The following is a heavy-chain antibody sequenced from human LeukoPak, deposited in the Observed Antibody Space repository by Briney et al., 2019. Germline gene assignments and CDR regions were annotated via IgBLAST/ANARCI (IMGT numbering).Heavy chain of an antibody. J-gene: IGHJ5*02. Sequence: ASVKVSCKVSGYTLTELSMHWVRQAPGKGLEWMGGFDPEDGETIYAQKFQGRVTMTEDTSTDTAYMELSSLRSEDTAVYYCATSRGGGLRFLEWSGDWFDPWGQGTLVTVSS. CDR3: ATSRGGGLRFLEWSGDWFDP. V-gene: IGHV1-24*01. CDR2: FDPEDGET. D-gene: IGHD3-3*01. CDR1: GYTLTELS.